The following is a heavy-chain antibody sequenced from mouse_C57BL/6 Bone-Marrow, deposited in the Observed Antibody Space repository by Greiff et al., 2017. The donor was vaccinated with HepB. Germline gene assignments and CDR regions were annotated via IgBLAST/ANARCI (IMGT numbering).Heavy chain of an antibody. Sequence: VQRVESGAELARPGASVKLSCKASGYTFTSYGISWVKQRTGQGLEWIGEIYPRSGNTYYNEKFKGKATLTADKSSSTAYMGLRSLTSEDSAVYFCARTGIYYDSYYYAMDYWGQGTSVTVSS. CDR2: IYPRSGNT. D-gene: IGHD2-4*01. CDR1: GYTFTSYG. CDR3: ARTGIYYDSYYYAMDY. V-gene: IGHV1-81*01. J-gene: IGHJ4*01.